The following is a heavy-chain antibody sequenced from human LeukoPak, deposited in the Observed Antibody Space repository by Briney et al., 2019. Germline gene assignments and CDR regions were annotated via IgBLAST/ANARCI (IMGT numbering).Heavy chain of an antibody. CDR2: ISGSGGST. CDR3: AKDTDVVVPEYFQY. Sequence: GSPRLSCAASGFTFTSYAMNWVRQAPGKGLEWVSAISGSGGSTYSADSVTGRFTVSRDNSENTLFLQMNSLRAEDTAIYYCAKDTDVVVPEYFQYWGQASLATVSS. CDR1: GFTFTSYA. D-gene: IGHD2-15*01. V-gene: IGHV3-23*01. J-gene: IGHJ1*01.